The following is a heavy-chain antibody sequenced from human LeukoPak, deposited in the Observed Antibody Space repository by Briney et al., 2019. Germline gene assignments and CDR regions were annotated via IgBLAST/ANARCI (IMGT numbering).Heavy chain of an antibody. J-gene: IGHJ4*02. D-gene: IGHD3-3*01. CDR1: GFTFSIYS. CDR2: ISNDGSRK. CDR3: ARDRAWNYFDY. V-gene: IGHV3-30*03. Sequence: PGGSLRLSCAASGFTFSIYSMNWVRQAPGKGLEWVAIISNDGSRKYYAHSVEGRFTISRDNSKNTLYLQMDSLRAEDTAVYYCARDRAWNYFDYWGQGTLVTVSS.